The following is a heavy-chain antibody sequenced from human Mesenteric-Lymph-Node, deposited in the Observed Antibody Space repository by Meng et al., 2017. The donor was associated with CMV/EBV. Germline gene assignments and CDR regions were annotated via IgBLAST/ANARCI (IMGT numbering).Heavy chain of an antibody. CDR2: IRSKANSYAT. CDR1: EFTVSGSA. V-gene: IGHV3-73*01. CDR3: ARQARDGDCCLDY. J-gene: IGHJ4*02. Sequence: GESLKISCAASEFTVSGSAIHWVRQASGKGLEWVGRIRSKANSYATVYAATMKGRFTIPRDDSENTAYLQMNSLKTEDTAVYYCARQARDGDCCLDYWGQGTLVTVSS. D-gene: IGHD2-21*01.